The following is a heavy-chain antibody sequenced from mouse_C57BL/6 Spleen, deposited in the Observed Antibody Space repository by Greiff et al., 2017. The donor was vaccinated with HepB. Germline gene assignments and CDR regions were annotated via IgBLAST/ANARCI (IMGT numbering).Heavy chain of an antibody. CDR2: IYPGDGDT. CDR3: ARSGGNYGYFDV. Sequence: VQLQESGAELVKPGASVKISCKASGYAFSSYWMNWVKQRPGKGLEWIGQIYPGDGDTNYNGKFKGKATLTADKSSSTAYMQLSSLTSEDSAVYFCARSGGNYGYFDVWGTGTTVTVSS. D-gene: IGHD2-1*01. CDR1: GYAFSSYW. J-gene: IGHJ1*03. V-gene: IGHV1-80*01.